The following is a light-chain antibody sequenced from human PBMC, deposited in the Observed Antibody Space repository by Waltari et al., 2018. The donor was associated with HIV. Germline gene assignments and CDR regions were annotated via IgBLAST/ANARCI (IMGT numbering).Light chain of an antibody. J-gene: IGLJ6*01. CDR1: NSNVGKNY. CDR2: RND. CDR3: ASWDDALSSWL. Sequence: QSGLRQPPSTSRPPGQRVVISCSGSNSNVGKNYVSWFQQLPGAAPRLLIYRNDRRPSGVPDRCTAAKSGSSASLVISGLRSDDEAEYFCASWDDALSSWLFGGGTKLTVL. V-gene: IGLV1-47*01.